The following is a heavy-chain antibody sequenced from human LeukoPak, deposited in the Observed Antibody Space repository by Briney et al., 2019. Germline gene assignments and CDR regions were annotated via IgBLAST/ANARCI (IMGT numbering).Heavy chain of an antibody. D-gene: IGHD2-8*01. CDR2: IYYSGST. CDR1: GGSISSYY. V-gene: IGHV4-59*12. J-gene: IGHJ5*02. Sequence: SETLSLTCTVSGGSISSYYWSWIRQPPGKGLEWIGYIYYSGSTNYKPSLKSRVTISVDTSKNQFSLKLSSVTAADTAVYYCARMLLSWFDPWGQGTLVTVSS. CDR3: ARMLLSWFDP.